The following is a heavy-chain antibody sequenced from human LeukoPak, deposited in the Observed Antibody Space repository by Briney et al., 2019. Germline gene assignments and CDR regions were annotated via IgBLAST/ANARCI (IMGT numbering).Heavy chain of an antibody. J-gene: IGHJ4*02. CDR3: AKISGPGMEIAVAYFDF. Sequence: SLRLSCAASGFTFTNDDIHWVRQAPGKGLEWVSFIRYDGSNEYYADSVKGRFTISRDNSKNTLYLQMNSLRAEETAVYYCAKISGPGMEIAVAYFDFWGQGTVVTVSS. CDR1: GFTFTNDD. CDR2: IRYDGSNE. D-gene: IGHD6-19*01. V-gene: IGHV3-30*02.